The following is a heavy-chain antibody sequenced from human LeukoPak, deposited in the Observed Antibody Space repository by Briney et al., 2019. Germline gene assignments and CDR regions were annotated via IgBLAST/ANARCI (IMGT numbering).Heavy chain of an antibody. J-gene: IGHJ5*02. V-gene: IGHV5-51*01. CDR3: ARAAAVSWFDP. Sequence: GESLKISCKGSGYIFTSYWIGWVRQLPGKGLEWMGIIYPGDSDTRYSPSFQGQVTISADKSISTAYLQWSSLKASDTAMYYCARAAAVSWFDPWGQGTLVTVSS. CDR2: IYPGDSDT. D-gene: IGHD6-13*01. CDR1: GYIFTSYW.